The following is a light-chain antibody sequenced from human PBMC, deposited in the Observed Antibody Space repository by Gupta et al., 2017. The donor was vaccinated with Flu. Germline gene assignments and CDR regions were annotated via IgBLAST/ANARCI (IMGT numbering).Light chain of an antibody. CDR3: HQTYSVPWT. Sequence: DIQMTQSPYSLYTSVGDRVTITCRASQSIRNYLNWYQEKPGKAPKVLIYAASSLQSGVPLRFSGSGFGTDFTLTISSVQPEDFATYYCHQTYSVPWTFGQGAKVEIK. CDR2: AAS. CDR1: QSIRNY. V-gene: IGKV1-39*01. J-gene: IGKJ1*01.